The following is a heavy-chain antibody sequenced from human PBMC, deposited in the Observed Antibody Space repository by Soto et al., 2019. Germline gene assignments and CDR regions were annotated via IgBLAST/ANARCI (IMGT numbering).Heavy chain of an antibody. CDR3: ARGVIAAAGTGYYYGMDV. V-gene: IGHV5-51*01. D-gene: IGHD6-13*01. CDR2: IYPGDSDT. CDR1: GYSFTSYW. J-gene: IGHJ6*02. Sequence: PGESLKISCKGSGYSFTSYWIGWVRQMPGKGLEWMGIIYPGDSDTRYSPSFQGQVTISADKSISTSYLQWSSLKASDTAIYYCARGVIAAAGTGYYYGMDVWGQGTTVTSP.